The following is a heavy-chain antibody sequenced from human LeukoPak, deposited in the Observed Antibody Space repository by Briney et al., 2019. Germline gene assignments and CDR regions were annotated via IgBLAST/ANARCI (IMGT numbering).Heavy chain of an antibody. CDR1: GLTFSDSA. Sequence: GGSLRLSCVAPGLTFSDSAMTWVRQAPGKGLEWISIITDRGGDTFYTDSVKGRFTVSGDTSINTLYLQMHNLGVDDTAVYYCATVGGSCASSNCYAYFDNWGQGTLVTVSS. D-gene: IGHD2-2*01. CDR2: ITDRGGDT. CDR3: ATVGGSCASSNCYAYFDN. J-gene: IGHJ4*02. V-gene: IGHV3-23*01.